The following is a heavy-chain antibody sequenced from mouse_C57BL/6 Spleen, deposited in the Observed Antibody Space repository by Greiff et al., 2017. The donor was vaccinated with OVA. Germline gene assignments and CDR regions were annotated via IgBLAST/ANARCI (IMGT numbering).Heavy chain of an antibody. CDR2: IYPGDGDT. CDR3: ARWDYYYGSSYEDD. V-gene: IGHV1-82*01. J-gene: IGHJ2*01. CDR1: GYAFSSSW. D-gene: IGHD1-1*01. Sequence: VQLQQSGPELVKPGASVKISCKASGYAFSSSWMNWVKQRPGKGLEWIGRIYPGDGDTNYNGKFKGKATLTADKSSSTAYMQLSSLTSEDSAVYFCARWDYYYGSSYEDDWGQGTTLTVSS.